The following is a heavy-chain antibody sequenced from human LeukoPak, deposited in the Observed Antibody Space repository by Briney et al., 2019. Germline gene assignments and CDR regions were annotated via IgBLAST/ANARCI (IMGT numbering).Heavy chain of an antibody. CDR3: ARDSLVVPFYCQDY. V-gene: IGHV1-18*04. J-gene: IGHJ4*02. CDR1: GYTFTSYG. D-gene: IGHD2-2*01. Sequence: ASVKVSCKASGYTFTSYGISWVRQAPGQRLEWMGWISAYNGNTNYAQKLQGRVTMTTDTSTSTAYMELRSLRSDDTAVYYCARDSLVVPFYCQDYWGQGTLVTVSS. CDR2: ISAYNGNT.